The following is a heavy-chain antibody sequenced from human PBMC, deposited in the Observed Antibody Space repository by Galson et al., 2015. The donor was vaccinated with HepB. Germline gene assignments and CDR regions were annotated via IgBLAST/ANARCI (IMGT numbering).Heavy chain of an antibody. D-gene: IGHD3-22*01. CDR1: GFTFSSYA. V-gene: IGHV3-30-3*01. Sequence: SLRLSCAASGFTFSSYAMHWVRQAPGKGLEWVAVISYDGSNKYYADSVKGRFTISRDNSKNTLYLQMNSLRAEDTAVYYCARGYYYDSSGPNYYYYGMDVWGQGTTVTVSS. CDR3: ARGYYYDSSGPNYYYYGMDV. J-gene: IGHJ6*02. CDR2: ISYDGSNK.